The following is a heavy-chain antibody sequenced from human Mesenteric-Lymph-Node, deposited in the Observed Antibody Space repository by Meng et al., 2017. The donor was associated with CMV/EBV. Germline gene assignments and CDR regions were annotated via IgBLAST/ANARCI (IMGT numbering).Heavy chain of an antibody. CDR2: IYYSGST. V-gene: IGHV4-39*07. D-gene: IGHD2-15*01. CDR1: GGSISSSSYY. J-gene: IGHJ5*02. CDR3: ARGYCSGISCMGSDPHYNWFDP. Sequence: GSLRLSCTVSGGSISSSSYYWGWIRQPPGKGLEWIGSIYYSGSTYYNPSLKSRVTISVDTSKNQFSLKLTSVTAADTAVYYCARGYCSGISCMGSDPHYNWFDPWGQGTLVTVSS.